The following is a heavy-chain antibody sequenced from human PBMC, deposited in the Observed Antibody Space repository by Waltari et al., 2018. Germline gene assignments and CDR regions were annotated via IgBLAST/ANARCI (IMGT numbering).Heavy chain of an antibody. D-gene: IGHD6-13*01. V-gene: IGHV4-38-2*01. CDR1: GYSISSGYY. CDR3: ARATHRIGDSSSLHYMDV. J-gene: IGHJ6*03. Sequence: QVQLQESGPGLVKPSETLSLTCAVSGYSISSGYYWGWIRQPPGKGLEWIGSIYHSGRTSYNPSLKSRVTISVDTSKNQFSLKLSSVTAADTAVYYCARATHRIGDSSSLHYMDVWGKGTTVTVSS. CDR2: IYHSGRT.